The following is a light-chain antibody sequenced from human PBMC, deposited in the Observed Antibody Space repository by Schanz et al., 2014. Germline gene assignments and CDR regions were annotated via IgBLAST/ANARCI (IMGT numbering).Light chain of an antibody. CDR3: QHRINWLT. CDR1: HNIRNN. V-gene: IGKV3-11*01. CDR2: DIS. J-gene: IGKJ4*01. Sequence: IVVTQSPATLSVSPGEGATLSCRASHNIRNNLAWYQQKPGQAPRLLIHDISNRATGIPARFGGSGSGTDFTLTISSLEPEDFAFYYCQHRINWLTFGGGTKVKIK.